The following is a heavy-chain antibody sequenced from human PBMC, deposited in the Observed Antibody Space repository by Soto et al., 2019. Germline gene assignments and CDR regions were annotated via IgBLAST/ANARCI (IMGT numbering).Heavy chain of an antibody. Sequence: QVQLQESGPGLVKPSETLSLTCTVSGAYVTSFYWSWIRQAPGKGLEWIGYISDSGSTNYSPSLGSRVTISVDTSKNQFSLRLTSVTAADTAVYYCARRNGIDFWGQGMLVTDSS. CDR2: ISDSGST. D-gene: IGHD2-8*01. V-gene: IGHV4-59*08. CDR3: ARRNGIDF. CDR1: GAYVTSFY. J-gene: IGHJ4*02.